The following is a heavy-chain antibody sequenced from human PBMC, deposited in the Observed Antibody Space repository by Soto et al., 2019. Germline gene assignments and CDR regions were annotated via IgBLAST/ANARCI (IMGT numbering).Heavy chain of an antibody. V-gene: IGHV3-23*01. J-gene: IGHJ5*02. CDR1: GFTFSSYA. Sequence: GSLRLSCAASGFTFSSYAMSWVRQAPGKGLEWVSAISGSGGKTYYADSVKGRFTISRDNSKNTLYLQMNSLRAEDTAVYYCAKGAVVGGSHPNDWFVPWGQGALVTVSS. D-gene: IGHD2-2*01. CDR3: AKGAVVGGSHPNDWFVP. CDR2: ISGSGGKT.